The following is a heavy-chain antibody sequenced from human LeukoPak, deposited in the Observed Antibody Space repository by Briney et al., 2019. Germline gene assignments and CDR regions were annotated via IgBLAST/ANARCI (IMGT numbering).Heavy chain of an antibody. CDR3: ARDYDILTGYSPSDY. CDR2: ISGDGSST. D-gene: IGHD3-9*01. J-gene: IGHJ4*02. CDR1: GLTFSYYW. V-gene: IGHV3-74*01. Sequence: GGSLRLSCAASGLTFSYYWMHWVRQAPGKGLVWVSRISGDGSSTNYADSVKGRFTISRDNAKNSLYLQMNSLRAEDTAVYYCARDYDILTGYSPSDYWGQGTLVTVSS.